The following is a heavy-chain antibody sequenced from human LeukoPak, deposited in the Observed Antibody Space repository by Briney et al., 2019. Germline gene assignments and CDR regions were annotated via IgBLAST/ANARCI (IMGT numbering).Heavy chain of an antibody. CDR3: TRHSVSQWLPHR. CDR1: GGSISSYY. J-gene: IGHJ4*02. V-gene: IGHV4-59*08. CDR2: IYYSGST. D-gene: IGHD5-12*01. Sequence: SETLSLTCTVSGGSISSYYWSWIRQPPGKGLEWIGYIYYSGSTNYNPSLKSRVTISVDTSKNQFSLKLSSVTAADTAVYYCTRHSVSQWLPHRWGQGTLVTVSS.